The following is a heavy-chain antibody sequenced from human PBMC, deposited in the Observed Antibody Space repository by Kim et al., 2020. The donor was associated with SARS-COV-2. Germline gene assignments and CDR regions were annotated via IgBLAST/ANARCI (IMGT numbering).Heavy chain of an antibody. CDR3: ARGHKTYYYGSGSYWSY. J-gene: IGHJ4*02. CDR1: GGSFSGYY. Sequence: SETLSLTCAVYGGSFSGYYWSWIRQPPGKGLEWIGEINHSGSTNYNPSLKSRVTISVDTSKNQFSLKLSSVTAADTAVYYCARGHKTYYYGSGSYWSYWGQGTLVTVSS. CDR2: INHSGST. D-gene: IGHD3-10*01. V-gene: IGHV4-34*01.